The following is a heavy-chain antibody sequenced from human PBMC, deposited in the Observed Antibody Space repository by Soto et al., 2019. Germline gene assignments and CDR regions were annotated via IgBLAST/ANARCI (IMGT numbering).Heavy chain of an antibody. CDR2: IYYRGTS. Sequence: QVHLQESGPGVLKPSQTLSLTCTVSGGSINSHDHYWSGIRQHPGKGLEWVGHIYYRGTSSYNPSPQSRLTISMDTSKNQFSLKLTSVTAADTAVYYCARDKGGEVLRGSGLDVWGQGTTVTVSS. J-gene: IGHJ6*02. V-gene: IGHV4-31*03. D-gene: IGHD3-10*01. CDR1: GGSINSHDHY. CDR3: ARDKGGEVLRGSGLDV.